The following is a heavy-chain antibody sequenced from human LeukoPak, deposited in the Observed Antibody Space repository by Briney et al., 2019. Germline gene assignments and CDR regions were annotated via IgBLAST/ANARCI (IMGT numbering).Heavy chain of an antibody. J-gene: IGHJ6*03. CDR2: IYPGDSDT. CDR1: GYRFTSYW. Sequence: GESLKISFKGSGYRFTSYWIGWVRPMPGKGLEWMGIIYPGDSDTRYSPSLQGQVTISADKSISTAYLQWSSLKASDTAMYYCARQRTRYCSSTSCSHYYYMDVWGKGTTVTVSS. CDR3: ARQRTRYCSSTSCSHYYYMDV. V-gene: IGHV5-51*01. D-gene: IGHD2-2*01.